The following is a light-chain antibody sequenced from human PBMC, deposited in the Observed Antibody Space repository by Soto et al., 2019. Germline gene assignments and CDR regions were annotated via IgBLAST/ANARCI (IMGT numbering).Light chain of an antibody. CDR3: HQYNNWPPWT. CDR2: GAS. Sequence: IRMTQSPGTLSVSPGERATITCRASRGISSNLAWYQQKPGQAPRLLIYGASTRATGIPARFSGSGSGTEFTLTISSLQSEDFAVYYCHQYNNWPPWTFGQGTKVDNK. J-gene: IGKJ1*01. CDR1: RGISSN. V-gene: IGKV3-15*01.